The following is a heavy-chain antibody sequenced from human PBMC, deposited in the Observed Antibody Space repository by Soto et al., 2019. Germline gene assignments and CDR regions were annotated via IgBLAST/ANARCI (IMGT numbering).Heavy chain of an antibody. J-gene: IGHJ4*02. Sequence: QVQLQESGPGLVKPSETLSLTCTVSGGSISSYYWSWIRQPPGKGLEWIGYIYYSGSTNYNPSLKRRVTISVDTSKNQFSLKLSSGTAADTAVYYCARATEFGDILTGYYTPYFDYWGQGTLVTVSS. CDR1: GGSISSYY. V-gene: IGHV4-59*01. D-gene: IGHD3-9*01. CDR2: IYYSGST. CDR3: ARATEFGDILTGYYTPYFDY.